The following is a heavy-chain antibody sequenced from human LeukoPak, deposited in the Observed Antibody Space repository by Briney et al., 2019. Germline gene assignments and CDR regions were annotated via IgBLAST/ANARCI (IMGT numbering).Heavy chain of an antibody. J-gene: IGHJ3*02. V-gene: IGHV3-48*01. D-gene: IGHD1-26*01. CDR1: GFTFSSYS. CDR3: ASGKGVVGAIDAFDI. Sequence: GGSLRLSCAASGFTFSSYSMNWVRQAPGKGLEWVSYISSSSTIYYADSVKGRFTISRDNAKNSLYLQMNSLRAEDTAVYYCASGKGVVGAIDAFDIWGQGTMVTVSS. CDR2: ISSSSTI.